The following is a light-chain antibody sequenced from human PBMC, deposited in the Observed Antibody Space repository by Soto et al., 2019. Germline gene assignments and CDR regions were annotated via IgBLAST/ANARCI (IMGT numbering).Light chain of an antibody. Sequence: EIVMTQSPATLSXAPXXXXTXXXRASQSVSSNLAWYQQKPGQAPRLLIYGGSSRATGIPVRFSGSGSETDFTLTISRLEPEDFAMYYCEQYSSSRTFGQGTKVDI. CDR2: GGS. CDR1: QSVSSN. V-gene: IGKV3-20*01. CDR3: EQYSSSRT. J-gene: IGKJ1*01.